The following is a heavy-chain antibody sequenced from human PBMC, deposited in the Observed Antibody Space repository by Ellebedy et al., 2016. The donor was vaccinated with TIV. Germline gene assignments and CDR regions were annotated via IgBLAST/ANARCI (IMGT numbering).Heavy chain of an antibody. CDR1: GGSISSYY. CDR3: ARHVEMEWLLSPVYGLDV. V-gene: IGHV4-59*08. J-gene: IGHJ6*02. CDR2: INYSGST. Sequence: MPSETLSLTCTVAGGSISSYYWSWIRQPPGKGLEWIGCINYSGSTNYNSSLKSRVTISVDTSKTQFSLNLSSVTAADTGVYYCARHVEMEWLLSPVYGLDVWGQGTTVTVSS. D-gene: IGHD3-3*01.